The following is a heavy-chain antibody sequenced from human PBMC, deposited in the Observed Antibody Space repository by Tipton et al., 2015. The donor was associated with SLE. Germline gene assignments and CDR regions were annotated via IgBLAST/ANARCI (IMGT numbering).Heavy chain of an antibody. D-gene: IGHD3-22*01. CDR3: ARGNTLIPTD. J-gene: IGHJ4*02. Sequence: TLSLTCTVSGGSISSYYWSWIRQPPGKGLEWIGYIYYSGTTNNNPSLKSRVIISVDKSKNQFSLKLSSVTAADTAVYYCARGNTLIPTDWGQGTLVTVSS. V-gene: IGHV4-59*12. CDR1: GGSISSYY. CDR2: IYYSGTT.